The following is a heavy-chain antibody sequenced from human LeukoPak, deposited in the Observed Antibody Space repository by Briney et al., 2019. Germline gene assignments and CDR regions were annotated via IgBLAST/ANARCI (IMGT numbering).Heavy chain of an antibody. V-gene: IGHV2-5*02. CDR3: AHRRGIAVAGPFDY. Sequence: SGPTLVNPTQTLTLTCTFSGFSPSTSGVGVGWIRQPPGKALEWLALIYWDDDKRYSPSLKSRLTITKNTSKNQVVLTMTNMDPVDTATYYCAHRRGIAVAGPFDYWGQGTLVTVSS. J-gene: IGHJ4*02. CDR1: GFSPSTSGVG. CDR2: IYWDDDK. D-gene: IGHD6-19*01.